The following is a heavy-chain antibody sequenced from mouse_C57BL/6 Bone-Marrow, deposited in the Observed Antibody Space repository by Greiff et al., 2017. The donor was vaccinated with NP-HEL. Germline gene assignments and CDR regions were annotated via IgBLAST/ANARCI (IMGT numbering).Heavy chain of an antibody. Sequence: EVQLQQSGPELVQPGASVKISCKASGYTFTDYYMNWVKQSHGKSLEWIGDLNPNNGGTSYNQKFKGKATLTVDKSSSTAYMGLRSLTSEDSAVYYGASVYDYRSTDWYFDVWGTGTTVTVSS. D-gene: IGHD2-4*01. CDR3: ASVYDYRSTDWYFDV. J-gene: IGHJ1*03. CDR1: GYTFTDYY. CDR2: LNPNNGGT. V-gene: IGHV1-26*01.